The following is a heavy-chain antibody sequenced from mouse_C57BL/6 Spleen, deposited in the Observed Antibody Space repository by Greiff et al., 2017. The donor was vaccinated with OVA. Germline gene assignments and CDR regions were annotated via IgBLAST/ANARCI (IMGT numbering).Heavy chain of an antibody. CDR2: ISSGSSTI. Sequence: DVKLVESGGGLVKPGGSLKLSCAASGFTFSDYGMHWVRQAPEKGLEWVAYISSGSSTIYYADTVKGRFTISRDNAKNTLFLQMTSLRSEDTAIYYCARPHYYGYYFDYWGQGTTLTVSS. CDR3: ARPHYYGYYFDY. CDR1: GFTFSDYG. D-gene: IGHD1-2*01. V-gene: IGHV5-17*01. J-gene: IGHJ2*01.